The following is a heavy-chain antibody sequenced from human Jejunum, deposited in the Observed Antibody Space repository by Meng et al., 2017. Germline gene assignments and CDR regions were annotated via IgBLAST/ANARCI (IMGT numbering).Heavy chain of an antibody. CDR2: ITGSGGST. CDR3: ARLKGLLWFGDLNY. CDR1: GFTFHDHA. J-gene: IGHJ4*02. D-gene: IGHD3-10*01. V-gene: IGHV3-23*01. Sequence: GGSLRLSCAFSGFTFHDHAIHWVRQAPGKGLEWVSAITGSGGSTYYADSVRGRFTISRDNSNNILFLQMNSLRAEDTAIYYCARLKGLLWFGDLNYWGQGTLVTVSS.